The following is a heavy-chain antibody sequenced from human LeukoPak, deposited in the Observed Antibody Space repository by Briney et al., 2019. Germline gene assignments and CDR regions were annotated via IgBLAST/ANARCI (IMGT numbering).Heavy chain of an antibody. CDR1: GYTFTSYG. V-gene: IGHV1-18*01. CDR3: ARDYPLRFFTTDLTYYDILTGYPLRAFDI. J-gene: IGHJ3*02. Sequence: ASVKVSCKASGYTFTSYGISWVRQAPGQGLEWMGWISAYNGNTNYAQKLQDRVTMTADTSTTTTYMELRSLRSADTAVYYCARDYPLRFFTTDLTYYDILTGYPLRAFDIWGQGTMVTVSS. D-gene: IGHD3-9*01. CDR2: ISAYNGNT.